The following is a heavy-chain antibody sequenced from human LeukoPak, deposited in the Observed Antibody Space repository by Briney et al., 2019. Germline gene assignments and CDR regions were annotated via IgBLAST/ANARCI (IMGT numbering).Heavy chain of an antibody. Sequence: GGSLRLSCAASEFTLSSYSINWVRQAPGEGLEWVSYISTSRIHISSAPSVKGRFTISRDNVKNSLFLQMNSLRAEDTAVYYCAREVPTNNWFDPWGQGTLVTVSS. V-gene: IGHV3-21*01. CDR3: AREVPTNNWFDP. CDR2: ISTSRIHI. D-gene: IGHD4-11*01. J-gene: IGHJ5*02. CDR1: EFTLSSYS.